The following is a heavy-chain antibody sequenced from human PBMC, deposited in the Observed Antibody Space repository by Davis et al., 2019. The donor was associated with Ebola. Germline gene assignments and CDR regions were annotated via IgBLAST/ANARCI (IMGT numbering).Heavy chain of an antibody. D-gene: IGHD1-1*01. Sequence: SGPTLVKPTQTLTLTCTFPGFSLSTSGMCVGWIRQPPGKALEWLALIYWDDDKRYSPSLRSRLTITKDTSKHQMVLTVTNMDHLDSGTYYCAHRQGCYNWNEGNFDYWGQGTLITVSS. V-gene: IGHV2-5*02. CDR3: AHRQGCYNWNEGNFDY. CDR1: GFSLSTSGMC. CDR2: IYWDDDK. J-gene: IGHJ4*02.